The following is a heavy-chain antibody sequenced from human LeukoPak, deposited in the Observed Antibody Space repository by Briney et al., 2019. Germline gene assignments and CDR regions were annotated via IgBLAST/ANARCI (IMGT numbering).Heavy chain of an antibody. CDR2: IHSDGSGT. J-gene: IGHJ3*02. V-gene: IGHV3-74*01. CDR3: AREGNSGWRDDGFDI. CDR1: GFIFSSYW. Sequence: GGSLRLSCAASGFIFSSYWMHWVRQAPGKGLVWVSRIHSDGSGTTYADSVKGRFTISRDNAKNTLYLQMNSLRAEDTAVYYCAREGNSGWRDDGFDIWGQGTMVTVSS. D-gene: IGHD6-19*01.